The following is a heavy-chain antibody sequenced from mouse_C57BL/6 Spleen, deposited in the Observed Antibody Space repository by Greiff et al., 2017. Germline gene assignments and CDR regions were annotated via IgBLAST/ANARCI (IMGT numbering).Heavy chain of an antibody. V-gene: IGHV14-2*01. Sequence: VQLQQPGAELVKPGASVKLSCTASGFNFTSYCIHWVKQRPGQGLEWIGGIDPGGGDTKYYAKFQSKATITVDTSSNTAYMQLSSLTSEDTAVYYCARAKCGSNDDVDDWGKGITVTAST. J-gene: IGHJ4*01. D-gene: IGHD1-1*01. CDR3: ARAKCGSNDDVDD. CDR2: IDPGGGDT. CDR1: GFNFTSYC.